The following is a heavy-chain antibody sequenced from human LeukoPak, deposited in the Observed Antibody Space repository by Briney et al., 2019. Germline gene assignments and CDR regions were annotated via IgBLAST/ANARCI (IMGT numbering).Heavy chain of an antibody. CDR1: GGTFISYA. V-gene: IGHV1-69*13. D-gene: IGHD3-10*01. CDR3: ARGGPTGWFDP. J-gene: IGHJ5*02. CDR2: IIHIFGTA. Sequence: ASVKVSCKASGGTFISYAISWVRQAPGQGLEWMGGIIHIFGTANYAQKFQGRVTITADESTSTAYMELSSLRSEDTAVYYCARGGPTGWFDPWGQGTLVPVSS.